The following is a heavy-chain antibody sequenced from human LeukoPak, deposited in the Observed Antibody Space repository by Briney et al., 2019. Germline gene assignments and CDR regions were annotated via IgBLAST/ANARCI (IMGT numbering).Heavy chain of an antibody. Sequence: PGGSLRLSCAASGFTVNRNYMSWVRQAPGKGLEWVSVIYSGGVTYYADSVRGRFTISRDNSKNTLYLQMNSLRADDTAVYYCAGSSAYYPDAFDIWGQGTMVPVSS. CDR1: GFTVNRNY. J-gene: IGHJ3*02. V-gene: IGHV3-53*01. CDR3: AGSSAYYPDAFDI. CDR2: IYSGGVT. D-gene: IGHD3-22*01.